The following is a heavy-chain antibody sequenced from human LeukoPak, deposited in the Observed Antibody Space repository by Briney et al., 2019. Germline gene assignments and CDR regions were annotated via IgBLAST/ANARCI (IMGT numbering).Heavy chain of an antibody. CDR2: INPSGGST. CDR1: GYTFIVYY. Sequence: ASVKVSCKASGYTFIVYYMHWVRQAPGQGLEWMGIINPSGGSTSYAQKFQGRVTMTRDTSTSTVYMELSSLRSEDTAVYYCASARTTVTPHFDYWGQGTLVTVSS. J-gene: IGHJ4*02. D-gene: IGHD4-17*01. CDR3: ASARTTVTPHFDY. V-gene: IGHV1-46*01.